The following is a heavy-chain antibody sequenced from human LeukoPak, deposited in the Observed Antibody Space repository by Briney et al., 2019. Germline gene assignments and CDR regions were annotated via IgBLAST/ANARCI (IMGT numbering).Heavy chain of an antibody. CDR2: ISPGDSDT. CDR1: GNAFPNLW. CDR3: ARHTADPDSFDV. J-gene: IGHJ3*01. D-gene: IGHD3-22*01. Sequence: GDSLKISCEASGNAFPNLWIGWVRQKPGKGLEYMGMISPGDSDTRYNPSFQGQVTIAAGKSISTAFLQWSSLKASDTAIYYCARHTADPDSFDVWGPGTMVTVSS. V-gene: IGHV5-51*01.